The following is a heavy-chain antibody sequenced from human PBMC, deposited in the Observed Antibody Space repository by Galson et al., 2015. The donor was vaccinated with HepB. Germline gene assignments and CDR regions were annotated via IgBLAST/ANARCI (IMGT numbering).Heavy chain of an antibody. V-gene: IGHV5-10-1*01. CDR2: IDPRDSYT. Sequence: QSGAEVKKPGESLRISCKGSGYSFTNYWISWVRQMPGKGLEWMGRIDPRDSYTSYSPSFQGHVTISVDKSITTAYLHWSTLKASDTAMYYCAMAYFCSSTSCLDYWGQGTLVTVSS. D-gene: IGHD2-2*01. CDR1: GYSFTNYW. J-gene: IGHJ4*02. CDR3: AMAYFCSSTSCLDY.